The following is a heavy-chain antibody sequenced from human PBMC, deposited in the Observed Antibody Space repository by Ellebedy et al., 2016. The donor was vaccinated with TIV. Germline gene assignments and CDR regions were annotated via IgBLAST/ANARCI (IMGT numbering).Heavy chain of an antibody. CDR2: INVHNGNT. D-gene: IGHD4-17*01. CDR1: GYTFPTYD. CDR3: ARAPRDFGDNGDYFDY. Sequence: AASVKVSCKTSGYTFPTYDINWARQAPGQGLEWMGWINVHNGNTNYAQKFQGRLTMTTDTSTNTAYVELRGLRSDDTAIYYCARAPRDFGDNGDYFDYWGQGTLVTVSS. V-gene: IGHV1-18*01. J-gene: IGHJ4*02.